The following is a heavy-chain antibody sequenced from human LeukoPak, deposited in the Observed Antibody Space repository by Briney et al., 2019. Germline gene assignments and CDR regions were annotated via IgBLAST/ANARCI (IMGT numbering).Heavy chain of an antibody. D-gene: IGHD3-22*01. V-gene: IGHV1-2*06. CDR2: INPNSGGT. CDR1: GYTFTGYY. J-gene: IGHJ3*02. Sequence: GASVTVSCKASGYTFTGYYMHWVRQAPGQGLEWMGRINPNSGGTNYAQKFQGRVTMTRDTSISTAYMELSRLRSDDTAVYYCARRYYDSSGDAFDIWGQGTMVTVSS. CDR3: ARRYYDSSGDAFDI.